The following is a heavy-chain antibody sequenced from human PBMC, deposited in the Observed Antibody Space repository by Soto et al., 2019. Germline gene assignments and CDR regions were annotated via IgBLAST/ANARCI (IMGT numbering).Heavy chain of an antibody. CDR3: AREGCGGDCYYYYYYGMDV. CDR2: IWYDGSNK. D-gene: IGHD2-21*02. Sequence: QVQLVESGGGVVQPGRSLRLSCAASGFTFSSYGMHWVRQAPGKGLEWVAVIWYDGSNKYYADSVKGRFTISRDNSKNTLCLQMNSLRAEDTAVYYCAREGCGGDCYYYYYYGMDVWGQGTTVTVSS. CDR1: GFTFSSYG. V-gene: IGHV3-33*01. J-gene: IGHJ6*02.